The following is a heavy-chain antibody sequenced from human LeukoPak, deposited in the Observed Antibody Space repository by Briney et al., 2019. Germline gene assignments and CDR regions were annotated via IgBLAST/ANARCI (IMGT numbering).Heavy chain of an antibody. J-gene: IGHJ5*02. CDR2: IYSGGST. D-gene: IGHD1-26*01. CDR3: AKDRREYSGSYNNWFDP. CDR1: GFTVSSNY. Sequence: PGGSLRLSCAASGFTVSSNYMSWVRQAPGKGLEWVSVIYSGGSTYYADSVKGRFTISRDNSKNTLYLQMNSLRAEDTAVYYCAKDRREYSGSYNNWFDPWGQGTLVTVSS. V-gene: IGHV3-53*01.